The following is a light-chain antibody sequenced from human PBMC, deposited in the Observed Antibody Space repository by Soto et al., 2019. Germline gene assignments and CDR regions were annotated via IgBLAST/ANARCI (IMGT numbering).Light chain of an antibody. V-gene: IGKV3-11*01. CDR1: HSVFSY. CDR3: QQYYDWPIT. Sequence: DTVMTQSPATLSLSPGERATLSCRASHSVFSYLAWYQHKPGQAPRLLIYDASKRATGIPARFSGSGSGTDFTLTISSLEPEDFAVYYCQQYYDWPITFGQGTRLDIK. J-gene: IGKJ5*01. CDR2: DAS.